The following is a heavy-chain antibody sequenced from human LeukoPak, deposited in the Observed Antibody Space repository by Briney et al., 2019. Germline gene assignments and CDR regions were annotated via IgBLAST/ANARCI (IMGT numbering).Heavy chain of an antibody. Sequence: SVKVSCKASGGTFSSYAISWVRQAPGQGLEWMGGIIPIFGTANYAQKFQGRVTITADESTSTAYMELSSLRSEDTAVYYCARSGSYMAIDAFDIWGQGTMVTVSS. J-gene: IGHJ3*02. V-gene: IGHV1-69*13. CDR1: GGTFSSYA. D-gene: IGHD1-26*01. CDR3: ARSGSYMAIDAFDI. CDR2: IIPIFGTA.